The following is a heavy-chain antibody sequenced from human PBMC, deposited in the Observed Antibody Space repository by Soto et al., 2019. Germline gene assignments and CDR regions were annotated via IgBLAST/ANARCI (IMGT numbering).Heavy chain of an antibody. CDR3: ARDKMVRGVILHYFDY. J-gene: IGHJ4*02. V-gene: IGHV3-33*01. CDR1: GLTFSSYG. D-gene: IGHD3-10*01. Sequence: PGGSLRLSCSASGLTFSSYGMHWVRQAPGKGLEWVAVIWYDGSNKYYADSVKGRSTISRDNSKNTLYLQMNSLRAEDTAVYYCARDKMVRGVILHYFDYGGKGTLVTVSS. CDR2: IWYDGSNK.